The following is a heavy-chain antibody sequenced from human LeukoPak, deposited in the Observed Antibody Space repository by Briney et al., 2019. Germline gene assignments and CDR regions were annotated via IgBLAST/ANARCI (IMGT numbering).Heavy chain of an antibody. CDR3: ARGKFGDDAFDI. CDR1: GFTFSSYD. V-gene: IGHV3-13*01. CDR2: IGTAGDT. D-gene: IGHD3-10*01. Sequence: GGSLSLSCAASGFTFSSYDMHWVRQATGKGLEWVSAIGTAGDTYYPGSVKGRFTISRENAKNSLYLQMNSLRAGDTAVYYCARGKFGDDAFDIWGQGTMVTVSS. J-gene: IGHJ3*02.